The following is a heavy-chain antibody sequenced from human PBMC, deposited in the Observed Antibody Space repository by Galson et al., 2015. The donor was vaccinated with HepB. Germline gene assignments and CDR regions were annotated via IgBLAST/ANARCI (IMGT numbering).Heavy chain of an antibody. J-gene: IGHJ5*02. CDR1: GFTFSDFQ. Sequence: LRLSCAASGFTFSDFQMSWIRQAPGKGLEWVSYISDRGTTKYYADSVKGRFTISRDNAKNSLYLQMNSLRPEDTAVYYCARDARWFDPWGQGTLVIVSS. V-gene: IGHV3-11*01. CDR3: ARDARWFDP. CDR2: ISDRGTTK.